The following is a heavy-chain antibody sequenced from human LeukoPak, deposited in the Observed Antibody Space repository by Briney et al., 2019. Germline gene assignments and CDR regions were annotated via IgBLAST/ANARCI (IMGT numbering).Heavy chain of an antibody. CDR3: ARRYIHDYFDY. CDR1: GGSISSSTYY. V-gene: IGHV4-39*07. CDR2: IYYSGST. D-gene: IGHD1-14*01. Sequence: SETLSLTCTVSGGSISSSTYYWGWIRQPPGKGLEWIGNIYYSGSTYYNPSLKSRVTISVDTSKNQFSLKLSSVTAADTAVYYCARRYIHDYFDYWGQGTLVTVSS. J-gene: IGHJ4*02.